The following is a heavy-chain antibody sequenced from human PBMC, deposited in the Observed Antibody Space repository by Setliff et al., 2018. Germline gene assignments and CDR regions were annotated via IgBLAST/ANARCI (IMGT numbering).Heavy chain of an antibody. CDR2: IHNNGRI. D-gene: IGHD3-9*01. J-gene: IGHJ6*04. Sequence: SETLSLTCSVSGASITSYYWSWIRQPPGKGLEWIAYIHNNGRIKYNPALKSRVTISLDTSKNQFSLNLNSAAAADTAVYYCARHALSFDSAWDVWGKGTTVTVSS. V-gene: IGHV4-59*08. CDR3: ARHALSFDSAWDV. CDR1: GASITSYY.